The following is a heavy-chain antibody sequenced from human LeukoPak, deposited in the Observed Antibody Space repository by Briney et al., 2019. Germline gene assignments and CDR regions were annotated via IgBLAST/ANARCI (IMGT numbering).Heavy chain of an antibody. Sequence: GGSLRLSCLGSGFPFSNYWMSWVRQTPGKGLEWVANIKQDGSEKYYVDSVKGRLTISRDNAKNLLHLQMSSLRVEDTAIYYCARDIEYSSDVDYWGQGTLVTVSS. V-gene: IGHV3-7*04. CDR1: GFPFSNYW. CDR2: IKQDGSEK. J-gene: IGHJ4*02. D-gene: IGHD5-18*01. CDR3: ARDIEYSSDVDY.